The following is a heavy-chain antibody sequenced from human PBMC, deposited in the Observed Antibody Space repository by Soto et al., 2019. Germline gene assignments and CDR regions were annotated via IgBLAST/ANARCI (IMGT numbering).Heavy chain of an antibody. CDR3: ARGNTWNGGGLWSFDP. D-gene: IGHD1-1*01. V-gene: IGHV1-69*13. Sequence: SVKVSCKASGGTFSSYAISWVRQAPGQGLEWMGGIIPIFGTANYAQKFQGRVTITADESTSTAYMELSSLRSEDTAVYYCARGNTWNGGGLWSFDPCGQGTMVTVYS. CDR1: GGTFSSYA. J-gene: IGHJ5*02. CDR2: IIPIFGTA.